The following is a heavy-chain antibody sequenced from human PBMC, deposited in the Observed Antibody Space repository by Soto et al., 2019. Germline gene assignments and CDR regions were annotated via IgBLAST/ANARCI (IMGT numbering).Heavy chain of an antibody. CDR2: VFPTFGAA. CDR1: GGTFSTYT. V-gene: IGHV1-69*01. Sequence: QVQLVQSGTEVKKPGSSMKVSCKTSGGTFSTYTISWLRQAPGQGPEWMGGVFPTFGAANYAPKFPGRLTIIADESPATAYMELSSLRSEATAMYYCARDQGNNKVALAIWGQGTLIIVSS. CDR3: ARDQGNNKVALAI. J-gene: IGHJ3*02.